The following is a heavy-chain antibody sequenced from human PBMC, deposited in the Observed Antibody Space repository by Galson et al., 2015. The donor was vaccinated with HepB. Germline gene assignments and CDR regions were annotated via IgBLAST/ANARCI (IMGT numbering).Heavy chain of an antibody. CDR2: IRSKANSYAT. V-gene: IGHV3-73*01. J-gene: IGHJ6*02. Sequence: SLRLSCAASGFTFSGSAMHWVRQASGKGLEWVGRIRSKANSYATAYAASVKGRFTISRDDSKNTAYLQMNSLKTEDTAVYYCTTYMVRGVVYYYYGMDVWGQGTTVTVSS. CDR3: TTYMVRGVVYYYYGMDV. D-gene: IGHD3-10*01. CDR1: GFTFSGSA.